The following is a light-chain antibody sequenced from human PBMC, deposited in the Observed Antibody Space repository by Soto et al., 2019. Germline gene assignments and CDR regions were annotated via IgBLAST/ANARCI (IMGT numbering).Light chain of an antibody. Sequence: EIVWTQSPGTLSLSPGEGATLSCRASQSISTNLLAGYQQKRGQAPRLLIHGASNRATGIPDRFSGSGSGTDFTLTITRLEPEDFAVYYCQQYGGSPRTFGQGTKVEVK. CDR1: QSISTNL. CDR2: GAS. J-gene: IGKJ1*01. CDR3: QQYGGSPRT. V-gene: IGKV3-20*01.